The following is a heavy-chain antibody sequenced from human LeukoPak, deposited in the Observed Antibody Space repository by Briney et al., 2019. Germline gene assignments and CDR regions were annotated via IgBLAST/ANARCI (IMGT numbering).Heavy chain of an antibody. Sequence: GGSLRLSCAASGFTFSSYAMSWVRQAPGKGLEWVSAISGSGGSTYYADSVKGRFTISRDNSENTLYLQMNSLRAEDTAVYYCAKDRIPTVTKTFDPWGQGTLVTVSS. V-gene: IGHV3-23*01. J-gene: IGHJ5*02. CDR3: AKDRIPTVTKTFDP. CDR1: GFTFSSYA. D-gene: IGHD4-11*01. CDR2: ISGSGGST.